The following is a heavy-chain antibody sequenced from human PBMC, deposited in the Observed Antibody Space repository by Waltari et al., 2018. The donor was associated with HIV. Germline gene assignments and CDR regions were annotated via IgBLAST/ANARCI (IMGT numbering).Heavy chain of an antibody. J-gene: IGHJ6*02. CDR1: GGPFSSYA. Sequence: QVQLVQSGAEVKKPGSSVKVSCKASGGPFSSYAISWVRQAPGQGLEWMGGIIPIFGTANYAKKFQGRVTITADESTSTAYMELSSLRSEDTAVYYCARATDSSGYYYRYYYYGMDVWGQGTTVTVSS. D-gene: IGHD3-22*01. V-gene: IGHV1-69*01. CDR3: ARATDSSGYYYRYYYYGMDV. CDR2: IIPIFGTA.